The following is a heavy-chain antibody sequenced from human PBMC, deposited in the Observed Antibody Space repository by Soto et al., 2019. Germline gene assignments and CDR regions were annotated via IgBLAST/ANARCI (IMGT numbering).Heavy chain of an antibody. CDR1: GGSISSSSYY. CDR3: ARHSFAFEQLVPDYYYGMDV. V-gene: IGHV4-39*01. CDR2: IYYSGST. Sequence: PSETLSLTCTVSGGSISSSSYYWGWIRQPPGKGLEWIGSIYYSGSTYYNPSLKSRVTISVDTSKNQFSLKLSSVTAADTAVYYCARHSFAFEQLVPDYYYGMDVWGQGTTVTVSS. J-gene: IGHJ6*02. D-gene: IGHD6-13*01.